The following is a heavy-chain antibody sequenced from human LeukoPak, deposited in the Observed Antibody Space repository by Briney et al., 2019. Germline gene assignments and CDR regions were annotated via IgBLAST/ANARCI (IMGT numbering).Heavy chain of an antibody. J-gene: IGHJ4*02. D-gene: IGHD3-22*01. Sequence: PGGSLRLSCAASGFTFSSYGMHWVRQAPGKGLEWVAVISYDGSNKYYADSVKGRFTISRDNSKNTLYLQMNSLRAEDTAVYYCAKWESAYYYDSSGYYVDYWGQGTLVTVSS. CDR1: GFTFSSYG. CDR3: AKWESAYYYDSSGYYVDY. V-gene: IGHV3-30*18. CDR2: ISYDGSNK.